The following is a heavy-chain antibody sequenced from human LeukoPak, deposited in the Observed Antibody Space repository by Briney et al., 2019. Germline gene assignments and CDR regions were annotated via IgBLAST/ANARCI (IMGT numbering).Heavy chain of an antibody. V-gene: IGHV1-2*06. J-gene: IGHJ5*02. Sequence: GSSVKVSCKASGGTFSSYAISWVRQAPGQGLEWMGRINPNSGGTNYAQKFQSRVTMTTDTSVSTAYMEQSRLRSDDTAVYICARDGPGYCSPTSCSDNWFDPWGQGTLVTVSS. D-gene: IGHD2-2*01. CDR1: GGTFSSYA. CDR2: INPNSGGT. CDR3: ARDGPGYCSPTSCSDNWFDP.